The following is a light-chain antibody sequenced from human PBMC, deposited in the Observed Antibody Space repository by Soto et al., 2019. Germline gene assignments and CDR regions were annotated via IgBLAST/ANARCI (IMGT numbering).Light chain of an antibody. CDR1: SSNIGAGYD. J-gene: IGLJ3*02. V-gene: IGLV1-40*01. CDR2: GNS. CDR3: QSYDSSLCV. Sequence: QSVLTQPPSVSGAPGQRVTISCTGSSSNIGAGYDVHWYQQLPGTDPKLLIYGNSNRPSGVPDRFSGSKSGTSASLAITGLQAEDEADYYCQSYDSSLCVFGGGTKLTVL.